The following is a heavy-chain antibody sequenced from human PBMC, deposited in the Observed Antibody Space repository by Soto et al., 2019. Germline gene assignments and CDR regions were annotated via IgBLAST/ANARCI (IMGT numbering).Heavy chain of an antibody. CDR1: GFTFSSYA. J-gene: IGHJ4*02. V-gene: IGHV3-23*01. Sequence: GGTLRLSCAASGFTFSSYAMSWVRQAPGKGLEWVSAISGSGGSTYYADSVKGRFTISRDNSKNTLYLQVNSLRAEDTAVYYCAKPYIAVAARNFDYWGQGTLVTVSS. CDR2: ISGSGGST. CDR3: AKPYIAVAARNFDY. D-gene: IGHD6-19*01.